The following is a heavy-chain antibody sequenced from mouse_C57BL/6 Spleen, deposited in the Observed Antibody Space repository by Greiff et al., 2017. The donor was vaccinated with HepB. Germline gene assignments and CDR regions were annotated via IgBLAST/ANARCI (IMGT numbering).Heavy chain of an antibody. D-gene: IGHD2-1*01. Sequence: EVKLMESGGDLVKPGGSLKLSCAASGFTFSSYGMSWVRQTPDKRLEWVATISSGGSYTYYPDSVKGRFTISRDNAKNTLYLQMSSLKSEDTAMYYCARDGNSRGFAYWGQGTLVTVSA. CDR3: ARDGNSRGFAY. J-gene: IGHJ3*01. V-gene: IGHV5-6*01. CDR2: ISSGGSYT. CDR1: GFTFSSYG.